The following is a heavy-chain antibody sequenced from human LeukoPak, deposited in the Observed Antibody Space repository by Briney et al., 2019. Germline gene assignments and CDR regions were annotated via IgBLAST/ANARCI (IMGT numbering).Heavy chain of an antibody. CDR2: IYYSGST. CDR1: GGSISSYS. D-gene: IGHD2-15*01. J-gene: IGHJ4*02. CDR3: ATHPPKVCTGGSCTDY. V-gene: IGHV4-59*01. Sequence: KPSETLSLTCTVSGGSISSYSWSWIRQPPEKGLEWIGCIYYSGSTNYNPSLKSRVTISVDMSKNQFSLKLSSVTAADTAVYYCATHPPKVCTGGSCTDYWGQGTLVTVSS.